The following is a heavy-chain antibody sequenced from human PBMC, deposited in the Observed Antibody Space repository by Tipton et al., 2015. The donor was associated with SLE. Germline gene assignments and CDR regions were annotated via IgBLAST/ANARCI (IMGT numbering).Heavy chain of an antibody. J-gene: IGHJ4*02. Sequence: TLSLTCTVSGGSISSSAYYWGWIRQPPGKGLEWIGTIYYSGSTYYNPSLKSRVTISVDTSKNQFSLKLSSVTTADTAVYYCAREDVSEGATNYFDYWGQGTLVTVSS. CDR1: GGSISSSAYY. D-gene: IGHD5-12*01. CDR3: AREDVSEGATNYFDY. V-gene: IGHV4-39*07. CDR2: IYYSGST.